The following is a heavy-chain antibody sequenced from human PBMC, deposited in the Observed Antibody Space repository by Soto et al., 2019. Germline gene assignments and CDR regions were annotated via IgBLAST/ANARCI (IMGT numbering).Heavy chain of an antibody. CDR1: GYTFTSYG. V-gene: IGHV1-18*04. CDR3: ARDRYYGSGSYYANDAFDI. J-gene: IGHJ3*02. CDR2: ISAYNGNT. D-gene: IGHD3-10*01. Sequence: ASVKVSCKASGYTFTSYGISRVRQAPGQGLEWMGWISAYNGNTNYAQKLQGRVTMTTDTSTSTAYMELRSLRSDDTAVYYCARDRYYGSGSYYANDAFDIWGQGTMVTVSS.